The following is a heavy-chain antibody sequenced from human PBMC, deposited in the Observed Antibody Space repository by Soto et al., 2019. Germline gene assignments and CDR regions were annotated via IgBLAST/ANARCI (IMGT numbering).Heavy chain of an antibody. D-gene: IGHD7-27*01. Sequence: QVQLVQSGAEVKKPGASVKVSCKASGYTFTSYAISWVRQAPGQGLEWMGWINAYNGNTKYAQKLQGRVTMTTDTTTGKVYMELRSLRSDDTAVYSCARDSPPNYLWGQGTLVTVSS. CDR1: GYTFTSYA. J-gene: IGHJ5*02. CDR3: ARDSPPNYL. CDR2: INAYNGNT. V-gene: IGHV1-18*01.